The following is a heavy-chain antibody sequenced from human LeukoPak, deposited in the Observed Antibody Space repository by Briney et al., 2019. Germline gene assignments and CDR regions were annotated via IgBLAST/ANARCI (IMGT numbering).Heavy chain of an antibody. Sequence: ASVKVSCKASGYTFTGYYMHWVRQAPGQGLEWMGWINPNSGGTNYAQKFQGRVTMTRDTSISTAYMEPSRLRSDDTAVYYCARVLAITMVRGVYFSWFDPWGQGTLVTVSS. CDR1: GYTFTGYY. CDR3: ARVLAITMVRGVYFSWFDP. V-gene: IGHV1-2*02. CDR2: INPNSGGT. J-gene: IGHJ5*02. D-gene: IGHD3-10*01.